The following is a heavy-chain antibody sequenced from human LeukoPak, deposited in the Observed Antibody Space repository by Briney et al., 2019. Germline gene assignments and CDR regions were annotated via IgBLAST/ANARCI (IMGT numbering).Heavy chain of an antibody. CDR1: GGSISSSSNY. V-gene: IGHV4-39*07. CDR3: ARDPVYDSSGYYYDGGY. Sequence: SETLSLTCTVSGGSISSSSNYWGWIRQPPGKGLEWIGSIYYSGSTNYNPSLKSRVTMSVDTSKNQFSLKLSSVTAADTAVYYCARDPVYDSSGYYYDGGYWGQGTLVTVSS. D-gene: IGHD3-22*01. J-gene: IGHJ4*02. CDR2: IYYSGST.